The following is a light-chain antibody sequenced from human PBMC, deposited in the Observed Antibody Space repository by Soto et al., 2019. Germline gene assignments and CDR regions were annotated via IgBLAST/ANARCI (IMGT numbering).Light chain of an antibody. CDR2: EVN. Sequence: QSGLTQPASLSGTPRQSITIALTETSRDICAYDYVSWFQQHPGKAPKLMISEVNNRPSGGSNLCSGSKSGNTDYLTISGLQVEGEAEYFCFSFTNTGTHGFGTGTKVTV. CDR1: SRDICAYDY. V-gene: IGLV2-14*01. CDR3: FSFTNTGTHG. J-gene: IGLJ1*01.